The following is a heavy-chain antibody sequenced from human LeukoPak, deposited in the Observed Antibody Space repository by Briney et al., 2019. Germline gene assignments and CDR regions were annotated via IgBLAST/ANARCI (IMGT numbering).Heavy chain of an antibody. Sequence: ASVKVSCKASGYTFTSYGIRWVRQAPGQGLEWMGWISAYNGNTNYAQKLQGRVTMTTDTSTSTAYMELRSLRSDDTAVYYCARDDVLLWFGELLFSFDPWGQGTLVTVSS. J-gene: IGHJ5*02. V-gene: IGHV1-18*01. D-gene: IGHD3-10*01. CDR1: GYTFTSYG. CDR3: ARDDVLLWFGELLFSFDP. CDR2: ISAYNGNT.